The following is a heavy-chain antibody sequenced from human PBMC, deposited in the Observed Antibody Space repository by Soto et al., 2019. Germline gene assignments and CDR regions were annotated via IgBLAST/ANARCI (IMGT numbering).Heavy chain of an antibody. CDR3: ARESFYDSGGFHGFDY. CDR2: IYYNGST. J-gene: IGHJ4*02. Sequence: SETLSLTCTVSGDSISSYSWSWIRQPPGKGLEWIGNIYYNGSTKYNPSLKSRVTISVDTSKNQFSLKLSSVTAADTAVYYCARESFYDSGGFHGFDYWGQGTLVTVS. V-gene: IGHV4-59*01. D-gene: IGHD3-22*01. CDR1: GDSISSYS.